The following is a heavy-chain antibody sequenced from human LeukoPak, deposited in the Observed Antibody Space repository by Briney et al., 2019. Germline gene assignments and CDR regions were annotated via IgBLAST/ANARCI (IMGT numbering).Heavy chain of an antibody. D-gene: IGHD5-12*01. CDR2: IYHSGST. J-gene: IGHJ2*01. CDR1: GGSISSSNW. Sequence: TSGTLSLTCAVSGGSISSSNWWSWVRQPPGKGLEWIGEIYHSGSTNYNPSLKSRVTISVDTSKNQFSLNLSSVTAADTAVYYCARALVRATMVWYFDLWGRGTLVTVSS. V-gene: IGHV4-4*02. CDR3: ARALVRATMVWYFDL.